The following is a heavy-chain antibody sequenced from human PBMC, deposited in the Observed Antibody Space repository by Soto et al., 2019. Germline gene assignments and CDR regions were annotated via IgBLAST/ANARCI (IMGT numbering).Heavy chain of an antibody. CDR2: IYPGDYDT. Sequence: NPGESLKISCKGSGYSFTSYWIGWVRQMPGKGLEWMGLIYPGDYDTRYSPSFQGQVTISADKSISTAYLQWSSLKASDTAMYYCARRRYYYDSSGYYFPDWGQGALVTVSS. V-gene: IGHV5-51*01. J-gene: IGHJ1*01. CDR1: GYSFTSYW. D-gene: IGHD3-22*01. CDR3: ARRRYYYDSSGYYFPD.